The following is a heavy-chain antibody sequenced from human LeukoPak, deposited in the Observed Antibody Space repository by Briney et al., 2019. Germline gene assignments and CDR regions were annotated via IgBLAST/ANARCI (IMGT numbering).Heavy chain of an antibody. D-gene: IGHD6-13*01. V-gene: IGHV3-23*01. J-gene: IGHJ1*01. CDR2: ISGSGGST. CDR1: GFTFSSYA. Sequence: GGSLRLSCAASGFTFSSYAMSWVRQAPGKGLEWVSTISGSGGSTFYADSVKGRFTISRDNSKHSLCLQLNNLRAEDTAIYYCAKDLMAAAGTVYFQHWGQGTLVTVSS. CDR3: AKDLMAAAGTVYFQH.